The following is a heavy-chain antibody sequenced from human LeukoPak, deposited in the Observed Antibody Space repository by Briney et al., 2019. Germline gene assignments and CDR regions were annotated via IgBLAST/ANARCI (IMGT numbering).Heavy chain of an antibody. CDR3: ARIERDGSGKPPYYYYYMDV. D-gene: IGHD3-10*01. Sequence: PSGTLSLTCVVSGGSISSGNWWSWVRQPPGMGLEWIGEIFHNGSSNYNPSLKSRVTMSLDKSNNQFSLKLSSVTAADTAVYSCARIERDGSGKPPYYYYYMDVWGKGTTVTVSS. V-gene: IGHV4-4*02. CDR2: IFHNGSS. J-gene: IGHJ6*03. CDR1: GGSISSGNW.